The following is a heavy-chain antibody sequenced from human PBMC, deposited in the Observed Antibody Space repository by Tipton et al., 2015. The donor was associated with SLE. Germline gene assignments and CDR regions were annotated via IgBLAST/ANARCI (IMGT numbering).Heavy chain of an antibody. CDR1: GFTFSDYY. V-gene: IGHV3-11*06. D-gene: IGHD3-10*01. CDR3: ARREYYYGSGSAFDI. Sequence: SLRLSCAASGFTFSDYYMSWIRQAPGKGLEWVSYISSSSSYTNYADSVKGRFTISRDNAKNSLYLQMNSLRAGDTAVYYCARREYYYGSGSAFDIWGQGTMVTVSS. J-gene: IGHJ3*02. CDR2: ISSSSSYT.